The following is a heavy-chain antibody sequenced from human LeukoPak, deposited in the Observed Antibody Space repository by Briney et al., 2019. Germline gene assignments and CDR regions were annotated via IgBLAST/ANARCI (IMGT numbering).Heavy chain of an antibody. D-gene: IGHD6-13*01. V-gene: IGHV3-23*01. Sequence: GGSLRLSCAASGFTFSSYAMSWVRQAPGKGLEWVSAISGSGGSTYYADSVKGRFTISRDNSKNTVYLQMNSLRAEDTAVYYCAKATIAAALRSVDYWGQGTLVTVSS. CDR3: AKATIAAALRSVDY. J-gene: IGHJ4*02. CDR2: ISGSGGST. CDR1: GFTFSSYA.